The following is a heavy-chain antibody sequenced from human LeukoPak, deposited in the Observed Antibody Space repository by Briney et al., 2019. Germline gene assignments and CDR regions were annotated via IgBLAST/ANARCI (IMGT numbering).Heavy chain of an antibody. CDR1: GLSFSTFA. CDR3: ARFQDYHDSSGSSRGYYYGMDV. V-gene: IGHV3-21*01. D-gene: IGHD3-22*01. J-gene: IGHJ6*02. CDR2: ISSSSSYI. Sequence: PGRSLRLSCAASGLSFSTFAMHWVRQAPGKGLEWVSSISSSSSYIYYADSVKGRFTISRDNAKNSLYLQMNSLRAEDTAVYYCARFQDYHDSSGSSRGYYYGMDVWGQGTTVTVSS.